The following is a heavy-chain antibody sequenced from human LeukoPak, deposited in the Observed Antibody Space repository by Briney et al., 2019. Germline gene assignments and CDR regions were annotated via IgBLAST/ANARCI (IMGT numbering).Heavy chain of an antibody. CDR1: GASISDGGW. CDR3: ASRPQWPV. Sequence: PSETLSLTCAVSGASISDGGWWTWFRQPPGKGLEWIGEIYHTGSTNYDPSLKSRVTISVDKSKNQFSLNLISLTAADTAIYYCASRPQWPVWGQGILVTVSS. J-gene: IGHJ4*02. D-gene: IGHD6-19*01. CDR2: IYHTGST. V-gene: IGHV4-4*02.